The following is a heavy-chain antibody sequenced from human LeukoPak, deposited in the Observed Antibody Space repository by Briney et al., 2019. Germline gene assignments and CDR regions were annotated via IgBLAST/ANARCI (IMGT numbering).Heavy chain of an antibody. CDR1: GGSISSYY. D-gene: IGHD3-22*01. CDR3: ARGPVSGYYWSFVF. CDR2: IYSSGST. J-gene: IGHJ4*02. V-gene: IGHV4-59*01. Sequence: PSETLSLTCTVTGGSISSYYWSWIRQSPGKGLEWIGYIYSSGSTNYSPSLKSRVTISIDTSKNHFSLRLSSVTAADTAVYYCARGPVSGYYWSFVFWGQGTLVTVSS.